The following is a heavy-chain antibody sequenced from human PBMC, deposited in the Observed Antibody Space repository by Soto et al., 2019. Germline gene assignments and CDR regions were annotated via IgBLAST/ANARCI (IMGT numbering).Heavy chain of an antibody. CDR1: GFTVRTNG. CDR2: FSSGSSDT. Sequence: EVQLVESGGGLVQAGGSLRLSCAATGFTVRTNGMSWVRQAPGKGLEWVASFSSGSSDTHYADSLKGRFAISRDNSKHKLYLQMNSLRVEDTALYYCAGHGGYSYLGQGTLVTVSS. J-gene: IGHJ4*02. CDR3: AGHGGYSY. D-gene: IGHD2-15*01. V-gene: IGHV3-23*04.